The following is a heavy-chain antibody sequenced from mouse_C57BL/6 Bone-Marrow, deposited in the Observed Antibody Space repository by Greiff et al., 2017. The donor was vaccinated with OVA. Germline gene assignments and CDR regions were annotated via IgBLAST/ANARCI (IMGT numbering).Heavy chain of an antibody. CDR3: AREGDYSKSDWYFDV. CDR2: IYPYNGVS. D-gene: IGHD2-5*01. Sequence: VHVKQSGPELVKPGASVKISCKASGYSFTGYYMHWVKQSHGNILDWIGYIYPYNGVSSYNQKFKGKATLTVDKSSSTAYMELRSLTSEDSAVYYCAREGDYSKSDWYFDVWGTGTTVTVSS. CDR1: GYSFTGYY. J-gene: IGHJ1*03. V-gene: IGHV1-31*01.